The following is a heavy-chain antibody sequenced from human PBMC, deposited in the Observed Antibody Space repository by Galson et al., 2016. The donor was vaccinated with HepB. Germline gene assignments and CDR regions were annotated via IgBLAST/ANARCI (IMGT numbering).Heavy chain of an antibody. J-gene: IGHJ2*01. CDR1: GGTLRTYA. D-gene: IGHD4-17*01. Sequence: SVKVSCKASGGTLRTYATSWVRLAPGQGLEWMGGIIPIRGTTKYAQNFQGRVTISADESTDTVYMEMTRLRSDDTAVFYCARGGHDYGDYNMWTIDRWGRGTLVIVSS. CDR2: IIPIRGTT. CDR3: ARGGHDYGDYNMWTIDR. V-gene: IGHV1-69*13.